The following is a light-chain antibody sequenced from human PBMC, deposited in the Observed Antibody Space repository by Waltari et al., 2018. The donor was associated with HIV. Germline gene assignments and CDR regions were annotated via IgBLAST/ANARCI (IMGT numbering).Light chain of an antibody. CDR3: SSYTTTFTWV. CDR2: EVS. CDR1: RSDFSASNY. V-gene: IGLV2-14*01. Sequence: QSALTQPASVSGSPGPSIALSCSGTRSDFSASNYVSWYPQHPGKAPKLMLYEVSNRPSGVPDRFSGSKSGNTASLTIAGLQAEDEADYYCSSYTTTFTWVFGGGTKLTVL. J-gene: IGLJ3*02.